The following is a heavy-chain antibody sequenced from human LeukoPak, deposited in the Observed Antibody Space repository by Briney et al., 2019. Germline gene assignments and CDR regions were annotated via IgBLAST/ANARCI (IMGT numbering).Heavy chain of an antibody. CDR2: INSDGSTT. V-gene: IGHV3-74*01. CDR1: GFTFSNYW. D-gene: IGHD6-13*01. Sequence: PGGSLRLSCAASGFTFSNYWMHWVRQAPGKGLVWVSRINSDGSTTNYADSVKGRFTISRDNAKNALHLQMNSLRAEDTAVYYCARASSSWYYFDYWGQGTLVTVSS. CDR3: ARASSSWYYFDY. J-gene: IGHJ4*02.